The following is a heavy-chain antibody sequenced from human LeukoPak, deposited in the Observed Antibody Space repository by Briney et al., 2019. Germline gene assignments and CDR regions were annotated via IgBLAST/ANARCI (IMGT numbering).Heavy chain of an antibody. CDR1: GFTFSSYA. J-gene: IGHJ4*02. CDR2: ITSDGSST. V-gene: IGHV3-74*01. D-gene: IGHD3-10*01. CDR3: VRDWFGEHI. Sequence: GRSLRLSCAASGFTFSSYAMHWVRQAPGKGLVWVSHITSDGSSTNYADSVKGRFTISRDNAKNTLYLQMNSLRVEDTAVYYCVRDWFGEHIWGQGTLVTVSS.